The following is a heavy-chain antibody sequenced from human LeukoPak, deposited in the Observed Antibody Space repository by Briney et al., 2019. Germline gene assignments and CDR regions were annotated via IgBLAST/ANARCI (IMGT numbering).Heavy chain of an antibody. CDR1: GFTFSSYE. J-gene: IGHJ4*02. Sequence: PGRSLRLSCAASGFTFSSYEMNWVRQAPGKGLEWVSYISSSGSTIYYADSVKGRFTISRDNAKNSLYLQMNSLRAEDTAVYYCARTVGTLDYWGQGTLVTVSS. CDR2: ISSSGSTI. V-gene: IGHV3-48*03. CDR3: ARTVGTLDY. D-gene: IGHD1-1*01.